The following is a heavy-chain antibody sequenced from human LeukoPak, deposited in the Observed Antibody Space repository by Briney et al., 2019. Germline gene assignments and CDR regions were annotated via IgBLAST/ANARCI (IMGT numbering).Heavy chain of an antibody. CDR3: ASLYYDFWSGYQDY. Sequence: NPSQTLPLTCTVSGGSISSGSYYWSWIRQPAGKGLEWIGRIYTSGSTNYNPSLKSRVTISVDTSKNQFSLKLSSVTAADTAVYYCASLYYDFWSGYQDYWGQGTLVTVSS. CDR2: IYTSGST. J-gene: IGHJ4*02. CDR1: GGSISSGSYY. V-gene: IGHV4-61*02. D-gene: IGHD3-3*01.